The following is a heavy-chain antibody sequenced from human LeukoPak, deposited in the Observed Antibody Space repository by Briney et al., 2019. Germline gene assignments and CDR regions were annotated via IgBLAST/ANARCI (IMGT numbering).Heavy chain of an antibody. D-gene: IGHD5-24*01. V-gene: IGHV4-39*01. CDR1: GGSINSHSYY. CDR3: VRHISTNTGYFDS. CDR2: VYYDGTS. Sequence: PSETLSLTCTASGGSINSHSYYWGWIRQPPGKGLEWIGSVYYDGTSYSNPSLKSRVAVFVDTSRDQFSLDLSFVTAADTALYYCVRHISTNTGYFDSCGQGTLVSVSS. J-gene: IGHJ4*02.